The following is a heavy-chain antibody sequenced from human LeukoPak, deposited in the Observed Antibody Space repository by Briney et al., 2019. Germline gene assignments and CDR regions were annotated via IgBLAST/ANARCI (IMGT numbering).Heavy chain of an antibody. CDR1: GFTFSSYE. J-gene: IGHJ5*02. Sequence: GGSLRLSCAASGFTFSSYEMNWVRQAPGKGLEWVSYISSSGSTIYYADSVKGRFTISRDNAKNSLYLQMNSLRAEDTAVYYCARPYGSGSKNWFDPWGQGTLVTVSS. CDR2: ISSSGSTI. V-gene: IGHV3-48*03. D-gene: IGHD3-10*01. CDR3: ARPYGSGSKNWFDP.